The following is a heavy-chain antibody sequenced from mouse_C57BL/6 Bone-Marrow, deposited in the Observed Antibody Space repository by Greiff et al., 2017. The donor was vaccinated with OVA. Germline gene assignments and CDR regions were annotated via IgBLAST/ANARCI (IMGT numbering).Heavy chain of an antibody. CDR1: EYEFPSHD. V-gene: IGHV5-2*01. Sequence: EVMLVESGGGLVQPGESLKLSCESNEYEFPSHDMSWVRKTPEKRLELVAAINRDGGSTYYPDTMESRFIISRDNTRNTLYLQRSILRSEDSALYYCACHYSPCAYWGQGTLVTVSA. CDR2: INRDGGST. J-gene: IGHJ3*01. D-gene: IGHD2-12*01. CDR3: ACHYSPCAY.